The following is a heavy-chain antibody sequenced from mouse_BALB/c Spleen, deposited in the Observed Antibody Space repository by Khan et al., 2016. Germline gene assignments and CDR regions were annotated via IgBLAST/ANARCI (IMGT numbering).Heavy chain of an antibody. CDR1: GCTFTDYY. J-gene: IGHJ4*01. D-gene: IGHD1-2*01. Sequence: EVELVESGGGLVQPGGSLRLSCATSGCTFTDYYISWVRQPPGKALEWLGFIRNRAYGYTTEYSPYGRGRFTISRDKSQIYVYLQMNPLRTEDSATYYCATHHYYDYTMDHWGQGTSVTVSS. V-gene: IGHV7-3*02. CDR3: ATHHYYDYTMDH. CDR2: IRNRAYGYTT.